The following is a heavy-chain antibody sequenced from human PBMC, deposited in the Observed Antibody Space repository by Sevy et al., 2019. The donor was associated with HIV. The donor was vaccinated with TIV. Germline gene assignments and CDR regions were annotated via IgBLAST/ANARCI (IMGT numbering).Heavy chain of an antibody. CDR1: GFTFSTYS. J-gene: IGHJ5*02. CDR2: ISRTSTTT. CDR3: AREAYYYDSREENWFEP. D-gene: IGHD3-22*01. V-gene: IGHV3-48*02. Sequence: GGSLRLSCKASGFTFSTYSMHWVRQAPGKGLEWVSSISRTSTTTYYADSAKGRFTISRDNAKNSLYLQMNSLRDEDTAVYYCAREAYYYDSREENWFEPWGQGTLVTVSS.